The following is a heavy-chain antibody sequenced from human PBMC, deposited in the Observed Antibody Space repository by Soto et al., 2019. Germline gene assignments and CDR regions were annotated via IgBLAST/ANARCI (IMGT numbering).Heavy chain of an antibody. Sequence: PWGSLRLSCQASGFNFYNYGIHLFRHSPVKGLEWVAVITYDGSNKYYADSVKGRFTISRDNSKNTLSLHLNTLKPEDTAVYHCAKDRVGGTFYTPLGFWGQGTLVTVSS. D-gene: IGHD1-7*01. J-gene: IGHJ4*02. CDR3: AKDRVGGTFYTPLGF. CDR1: GFNFYNYG. V-gene: IGHV3-30*18. CDR2: ITYDGSNK.